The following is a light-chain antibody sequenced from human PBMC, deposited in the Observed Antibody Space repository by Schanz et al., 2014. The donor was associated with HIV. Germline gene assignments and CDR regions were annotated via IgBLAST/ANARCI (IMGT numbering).Light chain of an antibody. Sequence: QSVLTQPASVSGSPGQSITISCTGTSSDVGADNSVSWYQQHPGRAPRLLVYDVTYRPSGVSHRFSGSKSGDAASLTISGLQAEDEADYYCCSYAGGNNIFGGGTKLTVL. CDR3: CSYAGGNNI. J-gene: IGLJ2*01. CDR2: DVT. V-gene: IGLV2-14*03. CDR1: SSDVGADNS.